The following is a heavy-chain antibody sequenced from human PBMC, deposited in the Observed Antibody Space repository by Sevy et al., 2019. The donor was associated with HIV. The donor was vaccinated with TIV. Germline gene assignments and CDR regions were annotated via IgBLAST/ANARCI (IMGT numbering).Heavy chain of an antibody. CDR3: ARGETYYYDTSGSYTLQY. CDR2: ISSSSGTM. V-gene: IGHV3-48*02. Sequence: GGSLRLSCVASGFTFSSFSMNWVRQAPGKGLEWASYISSSSGTMYYADSVKGRFTISRDNGKNSLSLQMNSLRDEDTAVYYCARGETYYYDTSGSYTLQYWGQGTLVTVSS. D-gene: IGHD3-22*01. J-gene: IGHJ4*02. CDR1: GFTFSSFS.